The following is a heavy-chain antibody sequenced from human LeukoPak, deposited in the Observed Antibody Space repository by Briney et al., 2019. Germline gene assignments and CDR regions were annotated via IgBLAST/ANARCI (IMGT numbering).Heavy chain of an antibody. J-gene: IGHJ4*02. D-gene: IGHD3-22*01. V-gene: IGHV4-30-2*01. Sequence: SQTLSLTCTVSGGSISSGGYYWSWIRQPPGKGLEGIGYIYHSGSTYYNPSLKSRVTISVDRSKNQFSLKLSSVTAADTAVYYCARDLYDYYDSSGTGGFDYWGQGTLVTVSS. CDR2: IYHSGST. CDR3: ARDLYDYYDSSGTGGFDY. CDR1: GGSISSGGYY.